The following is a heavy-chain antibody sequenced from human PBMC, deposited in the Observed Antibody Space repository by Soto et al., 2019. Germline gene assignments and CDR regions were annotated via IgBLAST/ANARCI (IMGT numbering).Heavy chain of an antibody. CDR1: GYSFTSYW. CDR2: IYPGDSDT. V-gene: IGHV5-51*01. J-gene: IGHJ6*02. Sequence: PGESLKISYKGSGYSFTSYWIGWVSQMPGKGLEWMGIIYPGDSDTRYSPSFQGQVTISADKSISTAYLQWSSLKASDTAMYYCARRLAAAGYYCGMDVWGQGTTVTVSS. D-gene: IGHD6-13*01. CDR3: ARRLAAAGYYCGMDV.